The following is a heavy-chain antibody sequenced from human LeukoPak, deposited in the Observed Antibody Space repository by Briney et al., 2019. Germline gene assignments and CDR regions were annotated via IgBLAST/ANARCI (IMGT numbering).Heavy chain of an antibody. J-gene: IGHJ1*01. Sequence: QSGGSLRLSCAASGFTFSSYWMSWVRQAPGKGLEWVANIKQDGSEKYYVDSVKGRFTISRDNAKNSLYLQMNSLGAEDTAVYYCARHYYDSSGYFRFVEYFQHWGQGTLVTVSS. CDR1: GFTFSSYW. CDR3: ARHYYDSSGYFRFVEYFQH. D-gene: IGHD3-22*01. V-gene: IGHV3-7*01. CDR2: IKQDGSEK.